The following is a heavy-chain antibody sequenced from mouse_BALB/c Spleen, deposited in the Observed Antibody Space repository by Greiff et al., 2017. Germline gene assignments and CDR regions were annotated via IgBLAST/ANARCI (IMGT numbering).Heavy chain of an antibody. J-gene: IGHJ1*01. D-gene: IGHD2-3*01. CDR3: ARQGGYFYWYFDV. Sequence: VQLQQSGPGLVAPSQSLSITCTVSGFSLTSYGVHWVRQPPGKGLEWLGVIWAGGSTNYNSALMSRLSISKDNSKSQVFLKMNSLQTDDTAMYYCARQGGYFYWYFDVWGAGTTVTVSS. V-gene: IGHV2-9*02. CDR2: IWAGGST. CDR1: GFSLTSYG.